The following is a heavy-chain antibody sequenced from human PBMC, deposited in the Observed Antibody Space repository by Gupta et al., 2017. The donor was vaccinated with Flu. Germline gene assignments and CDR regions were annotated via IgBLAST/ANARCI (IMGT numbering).Heavy chain of an antibody. CDR1: GYTFTGYY. D-gene: IGHD3-10*01. J-gene: IGHJ6*02. Sequence: QVQLVQSGAEVKKPGASVKVSCKASGYTFTGYYMHWVRQAPGQGLEWMGWINPNSGGTNYAQKFQGWVTMTRDTSISTAYMELSRLRSDDTAVYYCARGCSVLGFGELSRYYYYGMDVWGQGTTVTVSS. CDR2: INPNSGGT. CDR3: ARGCSVLGFGELSRYYYYGMDV. V-gene: IGHV1-2*04.